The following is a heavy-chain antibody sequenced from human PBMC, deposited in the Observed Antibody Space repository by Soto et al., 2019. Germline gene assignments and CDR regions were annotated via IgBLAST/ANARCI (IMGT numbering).Heavy chain of an antibody. CDR2: IIAYNGNT. Sequence: ASVKVSCKASGYIFTNCDMHWVRQAPGQRLEWMGWIIAYNGNTKYAQKFQGRVTITADESTSTAYVELSSLRSEDTAVYYCARDYPLSAYYYDSSGYYFDYWGQGTLVTVSS. CDR3: ARDYPLSAYYYDSSGYYFDY. CDR1: GYIFTNCD. D-gene: IGHD3-22*01. V-gene: IGHV1-3*01. J-gene: IGHJ4*02.